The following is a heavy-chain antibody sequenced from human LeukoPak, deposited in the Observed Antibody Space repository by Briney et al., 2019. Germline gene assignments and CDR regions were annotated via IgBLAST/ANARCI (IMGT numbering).Heavy chain of an antibody. CDR3: TRDRSRVEDD. CDR1: GFTFSGHW. J-gene: IGHJ4*02. D-gene: IGHD3-3*01. CDR2: INQGGSDK. V-gene: IGHV3-7*01. Sequence: GGSLRLSCAASGFTFSGHWMSWVRQAPGKGLEWVANINQGGSDKYYVDSVKGRFTISRDNANNLLYLQMNSLRGEDTAVYYCTRDRSRVEDDWGQGTLVTVSS.